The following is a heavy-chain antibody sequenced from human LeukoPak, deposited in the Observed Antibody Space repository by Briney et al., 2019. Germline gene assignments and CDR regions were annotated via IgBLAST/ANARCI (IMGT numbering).Heavy chain of an antibody. V-gene: IGHV1-69*02. CDR1: GGTFSSYT. J-gene: IGHJ6*02. CDR3: ARGRYYDSNPMDV. D-gene: IGHD3-22*01. Sequence: ASVKVSCKASGGTFSSYTISWVRQAPGQGLEWMGRIIPILGIANYAQKFQGRVTITADKSTSTAYMELSSLRSEDTAVYYYARGRYYDSNPMDVWGQGTTVTVSS. CDR2: IIPILGIA.